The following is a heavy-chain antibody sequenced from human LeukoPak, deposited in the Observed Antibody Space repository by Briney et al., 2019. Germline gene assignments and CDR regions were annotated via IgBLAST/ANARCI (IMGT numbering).Heavy chain of an antibody. CDR2: ISINSRTI. Sequence: GGSLRLSCATSGFSFSTQEMTWVRQAPGKGLEGVAYISINSRTIYYAYAVSGRCTISRDNAKKSLYVQMNSLRDEDTAVYSCARDIFAVGSTLYFDHWGQGILVPVSS. J-gene: IGHJ4*02. D-gene: IGHD3-16*01. V-gene: IGHV3-48*03. CDR3: ARDIFAVGSTLYFDH. CDR1: GFSFSTQE.